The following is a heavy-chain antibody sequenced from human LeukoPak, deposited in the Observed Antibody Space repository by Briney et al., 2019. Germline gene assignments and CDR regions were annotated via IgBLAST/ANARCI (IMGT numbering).Heavy chain of an antibody. J-gene: IGHJ4*02. CDR3: AKSRVSTNVAMFDY. D-gene: IGHD5/OR15-5a*01. V-gene: IGHV3-23*01. CDR2: ISASGTGT. Sequence: GGSLRLSCAASGFTFSTYPMGWVRQTPGKGLEWDSGISASGTGTYYAGSVKGRFTISRDNSKNMVYLQMDNLRADDTAMFYCAKSRVSTNVAMFDYWGQGALVTVSS. CDR1: GFTFSTYP.